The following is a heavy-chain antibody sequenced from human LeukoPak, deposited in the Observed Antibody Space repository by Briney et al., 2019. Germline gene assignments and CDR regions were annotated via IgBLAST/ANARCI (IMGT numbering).Heavy chain of an antibody. J-gene: IGHJ4*02. CDR3: ARVAAAGLEF. CDR1: GFTFSSYW. D-gene: IGHD6-13*01. V-gene: IGHV3-7*04. Sequence: GGSLRLSCAASGFTFSSYWMSWVRQAPGKGLEWVANIDQDSSEIYYVDSVKGRFTISRDNAKNSLYLQMISLRAGDTAVYYCARVAAAGLEFWGQGTLVTVSS. CDR2: IDQDSSEI.